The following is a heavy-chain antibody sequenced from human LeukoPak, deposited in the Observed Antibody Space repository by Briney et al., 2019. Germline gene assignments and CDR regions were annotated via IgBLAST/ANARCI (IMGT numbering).Heavy chain of an antibody. CDR1: GFTFSSYS. CDR3: ARVDVKRWEYQDDAFDI. D-gene: IGHD2/OR15-2a*01. J-gene: IGHJ3*02. V-gene: IGHV3-21*01. Sequence: GGSLRLSCAASGFTFSSYSMNWVRQAPGKGLEWVSSISSSSSYIYYADSVKGRFTISRDNAKNSLYLQMNSLRAEDTAVYYCARVDVKRWEYQDDAFDIWGQGTMVTVSS. CDR2: ISSSSSYI.